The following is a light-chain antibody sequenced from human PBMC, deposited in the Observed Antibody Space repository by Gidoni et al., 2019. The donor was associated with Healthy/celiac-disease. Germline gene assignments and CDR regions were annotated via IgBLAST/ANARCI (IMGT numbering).Light chain of an antibody. CDR1: QSISSY. CDR2: AAS. J-gene: IGKJ3*01. V-gene: IGKV1-39*01. Sequence: DIQMTQSPSSLSASVGDRVTITFRASQSISSYLNLYQQKPGKAPKLLIYAASSLHSGVPSRFSGSGSGTDFTLTISSLQPEDFATYHSQQSYSTPLTFXPXTKVDI. CDR3: QQSYSTPLT.